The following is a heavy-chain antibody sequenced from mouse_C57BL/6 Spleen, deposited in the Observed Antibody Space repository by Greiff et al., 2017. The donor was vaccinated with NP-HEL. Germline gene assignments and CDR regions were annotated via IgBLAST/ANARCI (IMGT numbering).Heavy chain of an antibody. CDR1: GFNIKNTY. J-gene: IGHJ2*01. CDR2: IDTAHGNT. Sequence: EVQLQQSVAELVRPGASVKLSCTASGFNIKNTYMYWVKQRPEQGLEWIGRIDTAHGNTKYAPKFQGKANITADTTSNTAYLQLSSLTSEDTAIYYCARGITTVVDLDYWGQGTTLTVSS. V-gene: IGHV14-3*01. D-gene: IGHD1-1*01. CDR3: ARGITTVVDLDY.